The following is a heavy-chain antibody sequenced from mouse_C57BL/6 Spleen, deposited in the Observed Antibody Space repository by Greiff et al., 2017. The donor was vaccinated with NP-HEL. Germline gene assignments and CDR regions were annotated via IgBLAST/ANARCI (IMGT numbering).Heavy chain of an antibody. CDR3: SSVIYGYYLAY. CDR2: INPNNGGT. V-gene: IGHV1-26*01. CDR1: GYTFTDYY. J-gene: IGHJ3*01. Sequence: EVQLQQSGPELVKPGASVKISCKASGYTFTDYYMNWVKQSHGKSLEWIGDINPNNGGTSYNQKFKGKATLTVDKSSSTAYMELRSLTSEDSAVYYWSSVIYGYYLAYWGQGTLVTVSA. D-gene: IGHD2-3*01.